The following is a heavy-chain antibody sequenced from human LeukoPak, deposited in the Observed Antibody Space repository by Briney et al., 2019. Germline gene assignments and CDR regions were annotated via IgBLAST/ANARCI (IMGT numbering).Heavy chain of an antibody. CDR1: GGSISGFF. Sequence: SETLSLTSTVSGGSISGFFWGWIRQPPGKGLEWIGYIYTSGSTNYNPSLKSRVTMSVDTSKNQFSLKLNSVTAADTAVYYCARLRYSGSYPDYWGQGTLVTVSS. D-gene: IGHD1-26*01. CDR2: IYTSGST. V-gene: IGHV4-4*09. J-gene: IGHJ4*02. CDR3: ARLRYSGSYPDY.